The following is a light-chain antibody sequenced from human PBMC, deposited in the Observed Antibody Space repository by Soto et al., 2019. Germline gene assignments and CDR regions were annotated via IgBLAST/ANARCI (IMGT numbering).Light chain of an antibody. V-gene: IGLV1-47*01. CDR1: SSNIGSNS. CDR3: AAWDDSLGGSDV. CDR2: RNN. Sequence: QSVLTQPPSASGTPGQRVTISCSGSSSNIGSNSVYWYQQLPGTAPKLLIYRNNQRPSGVPDRFSGSKSGTSASLAISGLRSEDEADYYCAAWDDSLGGSDVFGTGTKLTVL. J-gene: IGLJ1*01.